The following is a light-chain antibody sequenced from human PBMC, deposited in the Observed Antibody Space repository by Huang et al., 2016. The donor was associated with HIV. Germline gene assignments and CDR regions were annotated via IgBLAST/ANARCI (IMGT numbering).Light chain of an antibody. CDR3: QQYGSSLA. CDR2: GAS. CDR1: QSVFNNNY. V-gene: IGKV3-20*01. Sequence: EIVLTQSPGILSLSPGESATLSCRASQSVFNNNYLAWYQQKPGQAPRLLIFGASSKATGISDRCRGSGAGTDFTLTISRLEPEDFAVYYCQQYGSSLAFGPGTKVEIK. J-gene: IGKJ1*01.